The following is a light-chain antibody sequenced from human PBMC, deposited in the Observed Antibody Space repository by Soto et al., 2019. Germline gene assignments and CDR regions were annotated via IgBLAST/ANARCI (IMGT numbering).Light chain of an antibody. CDR1: SSDVGVYNY. V-gene: IGLV2-8*01. Sequence: QSVLTQPPSASGSPGQSVTISCTGTSSDVGVYNYVSWYQQHPGKAPKLMIYEVSKRPSGVPDRFSGSKSGNTASLTVAGLQAEDEADYYFSAYAGTNNPVLFGGGTKLTVL. CDR3: SAYAGTNNPVL. J-gene: IGLJ2*01. CDR2: EVS.